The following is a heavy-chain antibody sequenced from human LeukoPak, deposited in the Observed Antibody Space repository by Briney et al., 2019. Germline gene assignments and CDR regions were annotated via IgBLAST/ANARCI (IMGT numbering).Heavy chain of an antibody. V-gene: IGHV3-48*02. CDR1: GFTFSSYS. CDR3: ARAILPDGSGSCYFDY. Sequence: GGSLRLSCAASGFTFSSYSMNWVRQAPGKGLEWVSYISSSSSTMYYADSVKGRFTISRDNAKNSLYLQTNSLRDEDTAVYYCARAILPDGSGSCYFDYWGQGTLVTVSS. J-gene: IGHJ4*02. D-gene: IGHD3-10*01. CDR2: ISSSSSTM.